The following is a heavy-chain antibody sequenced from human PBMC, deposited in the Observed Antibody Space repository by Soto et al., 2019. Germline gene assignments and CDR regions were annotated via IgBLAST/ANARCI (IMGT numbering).Heavy chain of an antibody. J-gene: IGHJ4*02. Sequence: QVQLQESGPGLVKPSETLSLTCTVSGGTVSNSNYYWSWIRQPPGKGLEWIGYIYYSGSTSFNPSLKSRVSMSVDTSKNQFSLKLTSVTAADTAVYYCARDPTYCSTTSCQPRHWFDYWGQGTLVTVSS. D-gene: IGHD2-2*01. CDR1: GGTVSNSNYY. V-gene: IGHV4-61*01. CDR2: IYYSGST. CDR3: ARDPTYCSTTSCQPRHWFDY.